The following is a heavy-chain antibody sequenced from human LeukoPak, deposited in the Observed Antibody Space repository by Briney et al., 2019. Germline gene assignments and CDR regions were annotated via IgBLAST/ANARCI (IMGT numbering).Heavy chain of an antibody. D-gene: IGHD1-1*01. V-gene: IGHV3-21*01. CDR1: GFTFSSYR. J-gene: IGHJ4*02. Sequence: KAGGSLRLSCVASGFTFSSYRMNWVRQAPGKGLEWVSSISSTSTYIYYADSLKGRFTISRDNAKNSLFQQMNSLGAEDTAVYYCARDRGGTSFVDYWGQGTLVTVSS. CDR3: ARDRGGTSFVDY. CDR2: ISSTSTYI.